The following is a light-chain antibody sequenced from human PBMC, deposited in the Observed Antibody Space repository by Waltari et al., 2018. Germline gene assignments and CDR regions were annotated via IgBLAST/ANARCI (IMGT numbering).Light chain of an antibody. CDR3: QQSYSTPGT. J-gene: IGKJ1*01. CDR1: QSISSY. V-gene: IGKV1-39*01. CDR2: AAS. Sequence: IQMTQSPSSLSASVGDRVTITCRASQSISSYLNWYQQKPEKAPKLLIYAASSLQSGVPSRFSGSGSGTDFTLTISSLQPEDFATYYCQQSYSTPGTFGQGTKVEIK.